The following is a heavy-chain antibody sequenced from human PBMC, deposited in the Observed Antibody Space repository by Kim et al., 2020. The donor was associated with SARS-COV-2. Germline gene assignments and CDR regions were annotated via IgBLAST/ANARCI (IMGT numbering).Heavy chain of an antibody. Sequence: GGSLRLSCAASGFTFSSYAMHWVRQAPGKGLEWVAVISYDGSNKYYTDSVKGRFTISRDNSKNTLYLQMNSLRAEDTAVYYCGLTNLDIVATIPSDAFD. D-gene: IGHD5-12*01. CDR3: GLTNLDIVATIPSDAFD. J-gene: IGHJ3*02. CDR1: GFTFSSYA. CDR2: ISYDGSNK. V-gene: IGHV3-30-3*01.